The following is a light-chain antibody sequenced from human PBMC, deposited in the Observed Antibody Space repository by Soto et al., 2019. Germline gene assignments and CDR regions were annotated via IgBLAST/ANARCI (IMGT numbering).Light chain of an antibody. CDR3: QQYSKWPIT. Sequence: EMVMTQSPAILSVSPGERAPLSCRASQSVNSNYLAWYQQHPGQPPRLLIYGISTRATGIPARFSGSGSGTEFSLTISSLQSEDFAVYYCQQYSKWPITFGQGTRLEIK. V-gene: IGKV3-15*01. CDR2: GIS. CDR1: QSVNSN. J-gene: IGKJ5*01.